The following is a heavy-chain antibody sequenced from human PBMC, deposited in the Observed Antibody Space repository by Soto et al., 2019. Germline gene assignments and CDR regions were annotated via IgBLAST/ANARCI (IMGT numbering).Heavy chain of an antibody. J-gene: IGHJ4*02. Sequence: QVQLQESGPGLVKPSETLSLTCTVSGGSISSYYWSWIRQPPGKGLEWIGYTYYSGSTNYNPSLKSRVTISVDTSKNQSSLKLSSVTAADTAVYYCARDATPGDYWGQGTLVTVSS. CDR2: TYYSGST. CDR1: GGSISSYY. V-gene: IGHV4-59*01. CDR3: ARDATPGDY.